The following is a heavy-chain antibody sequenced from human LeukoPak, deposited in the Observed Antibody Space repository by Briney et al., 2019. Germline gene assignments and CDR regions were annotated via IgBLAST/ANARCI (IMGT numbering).Heavy chain of an antibody. D-gene: IGHD2-2*01. V-gene: IGHV3-7*05. Sequence: GGSLRLSCAASGFTFGSYWMSWVRQAPGKGLEWVANIKQDGSEKYYVDSVKGRFTISRDDAKNSLYLQMNSLRAEDTAVYYCARVPYCSSTSCYAISDYWGQGALVTVSS. CDR2: IKQDGSEK. CDR3: ARVPYCSSTSCYAISDY. CDR1: GFTFGSYW. J-gene: IGHJ4*02.